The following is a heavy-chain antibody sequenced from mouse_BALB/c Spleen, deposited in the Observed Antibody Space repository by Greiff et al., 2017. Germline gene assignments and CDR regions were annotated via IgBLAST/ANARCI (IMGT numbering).Heavy chain of an antibody. D-gene: IGHD3-3*01. CDR2: ISTYYGDA. V-gene: IGHV1S137*01. CDR1: GYTFTDYA. CDR3: ARGDRGFAY. Sequence: QVQLKESGAELVRPGVSVKISCKGSGYTFTDYAMHWVKQSHAKSLEWIGVISTYYGDASYNQKFKGKATMTVDKSSSTAYMELARLTSEDSAIYYCARGDRGFAYWGQGTLVTVSA. J-gene: IGHJ3*01.